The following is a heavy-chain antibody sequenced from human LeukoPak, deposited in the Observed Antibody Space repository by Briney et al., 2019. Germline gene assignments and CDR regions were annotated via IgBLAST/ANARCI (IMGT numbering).Heavy chain of an antibody. CDR3: ARGKAAAGTSWFDP. Sequence: GSLRLSCAASGFTFSSFAMSWVRQPPGKGLEWIGEIYHSGSTNYNPSLKSRVTISVDKSKNQFSLKLSSVTAADTAVYYCARGKAAAGTSWFDPWGQGTLVTVSS. D-gene: IGHD6-13*01. CDR2: IYHSGST. V-gene: IGHV4-4*02. CDR1: GFTFSSFAM. J-gene: IGHJ5*02.